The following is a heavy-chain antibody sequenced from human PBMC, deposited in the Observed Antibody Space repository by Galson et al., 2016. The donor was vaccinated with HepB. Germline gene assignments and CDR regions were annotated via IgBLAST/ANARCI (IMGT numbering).Heavy chain of an antibody. CDR3: ARGDYDILTAYYGSAGY. CDR2: INPNGGST. CDR1: RYTFTSYY. V-gene: IGHV1-46*01. Sequence: SVKVSCKASRYTFTSYYMHWVRQAPGQGLEWMGIINPNGGSTTYAQNFQGRLTMTRDTSTSTVYMELSSLRSDDTAVYYCARGDYDILTAYYGSAGYWGQGTLVTVSS. J-gene: IGHJ4*02. D-gene: IGHD3-9*01.